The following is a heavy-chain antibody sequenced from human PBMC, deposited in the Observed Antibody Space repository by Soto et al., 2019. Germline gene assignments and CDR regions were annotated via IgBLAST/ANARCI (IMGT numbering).Heavy chain of an antibody. D-gene: IGHD2-15*01. V-gene: IGHV1-18*01. CDR3: ARATGAVYCSGGSCYYFDY. CDR2: ISAYNGNT. Sequence: ASVKVSCKASGYTFTSYGISWVRQAPGQGLEWMGWISAYNGNTNYAQKLQGRVTMTTDTSTSTAYMELRSLRSDDTAVYYGARATGAVYCSGGSCYYFDYWGQGTLVTVSS. J-gene: IGHJ4*02. CDR1: GYTFTSYG.